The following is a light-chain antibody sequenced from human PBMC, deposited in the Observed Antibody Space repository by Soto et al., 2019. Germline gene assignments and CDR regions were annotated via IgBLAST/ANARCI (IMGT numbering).Light chain of an antibody. CDR3: QQCVIWPLFT. V-gene: IGKV3-11*01. CDR1: QSVGNS. Sequence: EIVLTQSPATLSLSPGERASLSCRASQSVGNSLAWYQHKPGQAPRLLIYDVSNRATGIPARFSGSGSGTDFTLPISSLEPEDCAVYYCQQCVIWPLFTFGPGTKVDIK. CDR2: DVS. J-gene: IGKJ3*01.